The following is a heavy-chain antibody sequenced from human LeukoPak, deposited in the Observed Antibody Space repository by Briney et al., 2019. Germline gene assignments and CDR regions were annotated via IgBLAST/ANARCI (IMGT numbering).Heavy chain of an antibody. Sequence: SETLSLTCIVSGGSVRSADYYWSWIRHHPGEGLEWIGYIYHSGSTYYDPSLKSRVTISVDRSKNQFSLKLSSVTAADTAVYYCARGSTYYYGSGSYGNWSDPWGQGTLVTVSS. V-gene: IGHV4-30-2*01. CDR3: ARGSTYYYGSGSYGNWSDP. D-gene: IGHD3-10*01. CDR2: IYHSGST. CDR1: GGSVRSADYY. J-gene: IGHJ5*02.